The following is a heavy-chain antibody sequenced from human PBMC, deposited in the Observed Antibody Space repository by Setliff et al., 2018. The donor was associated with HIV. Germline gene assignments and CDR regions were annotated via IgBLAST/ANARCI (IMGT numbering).Heavy chain of an antibody. CDR2: IIPVFGKV. Sequence: SVKVSCKASGFTFTGYYLHWIRQAPGQGLEWMGGIIPVFGKVEYAQRFQGRVKITADESTSTAYMELRSLRSDDTAVYYCARDDVGGSDYWGQGTLVTVSS. J-gene: IGHJ4*02. D-gene: IGHD3-16*01. V-gene: IGHV1-69*13. CDR3: ARDDVGGSDY. CDR1: GFTFTGYY.